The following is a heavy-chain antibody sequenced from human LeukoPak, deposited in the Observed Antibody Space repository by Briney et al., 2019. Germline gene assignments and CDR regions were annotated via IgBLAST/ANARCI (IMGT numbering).Heavy chain of an antibody. CDR3: ASLLTIAAAGTLFDY. D-gene: IGHD6-13*01. CDR1: GGTFSSYA. J-gene: IGHJ4*02. Sequence: GASVKVSCKASGGTFSSYAISWVRQAPGQGLEWMGRIIPILGIANYAQKFQGRVTIIADKSTSTAYMELSSLRSEDTAVYYCASLLTIAAAGTLFDYWGQGTLVTVSS. CDR2: IIPILGIA. V-gene: IGHV1-69*04.